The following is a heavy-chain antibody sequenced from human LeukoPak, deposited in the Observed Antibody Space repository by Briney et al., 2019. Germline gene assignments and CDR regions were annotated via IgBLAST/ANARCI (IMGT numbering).Heavy chain of an antibody. D-gene: IGHD2-15*01. Sequence: SQTLSLTCTVSGGSISSGAYYWSWIRQPPGKGLEWIGYIYYSGSTYYNPSLKSRVTISVDTSKDQFSLMLSSVTAADTAVYYCARDRPVAASQSTSDIWGQGTMVTVSS. V-gene: IGHV4-30-4*01. J-gene: IGHJ3*02. CDR1: GGSISSGAYY. CDR2: IYYSGST. CDR3: ARDRPVAASQSTSDI.